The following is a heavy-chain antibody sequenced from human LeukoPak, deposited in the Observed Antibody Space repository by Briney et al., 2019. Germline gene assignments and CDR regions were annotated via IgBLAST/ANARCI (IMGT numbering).Heavy chain of an antibody. CDR2: IHYSGTT. Sequence: PSETLSLTCTVSGASIKSGGYYWTWIRQHPGKGLEWIGYIHYSGTTYYNPSLKSRLSIFVEASKNRFSLRLTSVTAADTAVYYCAREGRHTHWSDPWGQGSLVIVSS. V-gene: IGHV4-31*03. D-gene: IGHD1-26*01. J-gene: IGHJ5*02. CDR3: AREGRHTHWSDP. CDR1: GASIKSGGYY.